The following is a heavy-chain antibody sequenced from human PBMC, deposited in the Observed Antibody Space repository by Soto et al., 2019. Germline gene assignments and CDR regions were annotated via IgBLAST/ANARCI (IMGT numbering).Heavy chain of an antibody. CDR3: ARVGHYYYGMDV. J-gene: IGHJ6*02. CDR2: IVPIFNLT. Sequence: ASVKVSCKVSGDTFSNYAINWVRQAPGQGLEWMGAIVPIFNLTNYAEKFQGRVTITADKSTITAYMELSSLSSEDTAVYYCARVGHYYYGMDVWGQGTTVTVSS. CDR1: GDTFSNYA. V-gene: IGHV1-69*10.